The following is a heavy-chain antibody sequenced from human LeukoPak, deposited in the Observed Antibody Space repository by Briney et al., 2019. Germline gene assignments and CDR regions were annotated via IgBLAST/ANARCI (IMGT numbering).Heavy chain of an antibody. J-gene: IGHJ5*02. CDR2: ITSSGSTDYT. D-gene: IGHD6-19*01. CDR3: AKPPHGSGWYTDNWFDP. V-gene: IGHV3-23*05. Sequence: GGSLRLSCAASGFTFSSYAMHWVRQAPGKGLEWVSAITSSGSTDYTYYADSVKGRFTISRDNSKNTLYLEMNSLRAEDTAVYYCAKPPHGSGWYTDNWFDPWGQGTRVNVSS. CDR1: GFTFSSYA.